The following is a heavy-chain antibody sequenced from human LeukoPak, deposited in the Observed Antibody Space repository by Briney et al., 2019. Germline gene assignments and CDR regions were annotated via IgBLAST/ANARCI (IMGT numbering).Heavy chain of an antibody. CDR2: VYYTGST. D-gene: IGHD6-13*01. CDR3: VRISSSNWYNERGAFDV. J-gene: IGHJ3*01. Sequence: SETLSLTCTVSGGSISSYYWSWVRQPPGKGLEWIGFVYYTGSTNYSPSLKSRVTISVDTSKNQFSLKLRSVTAADTAVYYCVRISSSNWYNERGAFDVWGQGTMVTVSS. V-gene: IGHV4-59*01. CDR1: GGSISSYY.